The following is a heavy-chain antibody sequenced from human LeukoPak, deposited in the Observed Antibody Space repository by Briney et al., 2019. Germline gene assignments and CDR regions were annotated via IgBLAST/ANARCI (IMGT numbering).Heavy chain of an antibody. V-gene: IGHV3-21*01. D-gene: IGHD4-23*01. CDR1: GFTFSSYS. J-gene: IGHJ4*02. CDR2: ISSSSSYI. Sequence: GGSLRLSCAASGFTFSSYSMNWVRQAPGKGLEWVSSISSSSSYIYYADSVKGRFTISRDNAKNSLYLQMNSLRAEDTAVYYCARVLTVVKDFDYWGQGTLVTVSS. CDR3: ARVLTVVKDFDY.